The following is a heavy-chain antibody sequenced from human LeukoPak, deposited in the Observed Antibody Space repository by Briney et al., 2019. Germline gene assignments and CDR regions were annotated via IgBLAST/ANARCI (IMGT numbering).Heavy chain of an antibody. D-gene: IGHD4-17*01. Sequence: NPGGSLRLSCAASGVDFVKDWMSWVRQAPGKGLEWVGRIKRITDGGATDYAAPVKGRFIISRDDSKNTVFLQMNSLKTEDTAVYFCTTDFGDYEAYWGQGTLVTVSS. CDR1: GVDFVKDW. V-gene: IGHV3-15*01. CDR2: IKRITDGGAT. CDR3: TTDFGDYEAY. J-gene: IGHJ4*02.